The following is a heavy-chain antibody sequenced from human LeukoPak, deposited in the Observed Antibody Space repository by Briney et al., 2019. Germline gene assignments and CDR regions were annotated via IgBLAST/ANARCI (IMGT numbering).Heavy chain of an antibody. D-gene: IGHD2-15*01. CDR1: GGTFSSYA. J-gene: IGHJ6*03. V-gene: IGHV1-69*05. Sequence: SVKVSXKASGGTFSSYAISWVRQAPGQGLEWMGGIIPIFGTANYAQKFQGRVTITTDESTSTAYMELSSLRSEDTAVYYCARVRWRDYYYMDVWGKGTTVTVSS. CDR3: ARVRWRDYYYMDV. CDR2: IIPIFGTA.